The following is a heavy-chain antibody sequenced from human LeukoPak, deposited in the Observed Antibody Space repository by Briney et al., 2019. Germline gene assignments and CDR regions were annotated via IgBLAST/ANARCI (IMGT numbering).Heavy chain of an antibody. J-gene: IGHJ4*02. CDR3: VRLQRVLPSNDF. CDR2: IYYTGDS. Sequence: SETLSLTCSVSSGSISSISFYWAWVRQPPEEGLEWIGHIYYTGDSYLNTSLMSRVTLSVDTSKNQFSLKVNSVTVADTAVYYCVRLQRVLPSNDFWGQGTLVTVSS. D-gene: IGHD2-8*02. CDR1: SGSISSISFY. V-gene: IGHV4-39*01.